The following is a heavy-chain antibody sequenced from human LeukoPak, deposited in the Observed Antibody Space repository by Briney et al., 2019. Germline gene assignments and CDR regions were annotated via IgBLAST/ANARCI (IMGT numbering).Heavy chain of an antibody. D-gene: IGHD3-22*01. CDR3: ARSYYYDSSGYNYL. V-gene: IGHV3-74*01. J-gene: IGHJ4*02. Sequence: GGSLRLSCAASGFTFHNYWMQWVRQAPGKGLVWVSRINGDGTYTNYADSVKGRFTISRDNAKNTLYLQMSSLGAEDTAVYFCARSYYYDSSGYNYLWGQGTLVTVSS. CDR1: GFTFHNYW. CDR2: INGDGTYT.